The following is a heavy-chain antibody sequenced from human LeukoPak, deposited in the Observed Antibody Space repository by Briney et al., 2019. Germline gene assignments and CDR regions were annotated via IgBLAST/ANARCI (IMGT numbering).Heavy chain of an antibody. J-gene: IGHJ4*02. D-gene: IGHD3-22*01. Sequence: ASVKVSCKASGYTFTSYGISWVRQAPGQGLEWMGWISAYNGNTNYAQKLQGRVTMTTDTSTSTAYMELRILRSDDTAVYYCARDMYYYDSSGYPSPDYWGQGTLVTVSS. V-gene: IGHV1-18*01. CDR3: ARDMYYYDSSGYPSPDY. CDR2: ISAYNGNT. CDR1: GYTFTSYG.